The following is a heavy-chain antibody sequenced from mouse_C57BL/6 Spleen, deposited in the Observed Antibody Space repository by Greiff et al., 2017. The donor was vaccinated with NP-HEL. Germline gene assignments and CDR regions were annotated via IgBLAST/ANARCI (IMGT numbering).Heavy chain of an antibody. Sequence: QVQLQQPGAELVKPGASVKMSCKASGYTFTSYWITWVKQRPRQGLEWLGDIYPGSGSTNYNEKFKSKATLTVDTSSSTAYMQLSSLTSEDSAVYYCARNHFTTVVAPYCFYYWGQGTTLTVSS. CDR1: GYTFTSYW. V-gene: IGHV1-55*01. CDR2: IYPGSGST. J-gene: IGHJ2*01. D-gene: IGHD1-1*01. CDR3: ARNHFTTVVAPYCFYY.